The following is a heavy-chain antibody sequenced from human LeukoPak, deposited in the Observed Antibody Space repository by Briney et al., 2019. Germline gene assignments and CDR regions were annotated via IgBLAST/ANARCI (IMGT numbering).Heavy chain of an antibody. CDR2: IYYSGST. D-gene: IGHD6-25*01. J-gene: IGHJ6*03. CDR1: GGSISSYY. V-gene: IGHV4-59*01. Sequence: SETLSLTCTVSGGSISSYYWSWIRQPPGKGLEWIGYIYYSGSTNYNPSLKSRVTISVDTSKNQFSLKLSSVTAADTAVYYCARARGSNFYMDVWGKGTTVTVSS. CDR3: ARARGSNFYMDV.